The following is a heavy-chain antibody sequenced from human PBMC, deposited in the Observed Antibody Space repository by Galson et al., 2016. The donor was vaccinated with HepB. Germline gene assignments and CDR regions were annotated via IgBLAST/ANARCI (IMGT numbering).Heavy chain of an antibody. CDR3: ARSRDYYVWGSLSYFDP. J-gene: IGHJ5*02. D-gene: IGHD3-16*01. V-gene: IGHV4-59*01. Sequence: SETLSLTCSVSGAVITDYYWSWIRQSPGKGLAWIGYSFYSGSTSYNPSLKSRVTISVDTSKSQVSLRLTSVTAADTAVYYCARSRDYYVWGSLSYFDPWGQGILITVSS. CDR1: GAVITDYY. CDR2: SFYSGST.